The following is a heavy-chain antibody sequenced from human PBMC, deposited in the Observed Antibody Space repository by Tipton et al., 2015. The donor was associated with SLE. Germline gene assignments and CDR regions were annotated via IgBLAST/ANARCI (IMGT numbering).Heavy chain of an antibody. J-gene: IGHJ4*02. CDR2: IYYSGTT. CDR3: ARGTSIVVVPAALTD. V-gene: IGHV4-61*01. D-gene: IGHD2-2*01. Sequence: LRLSCIVSGGSINSSPYYWSWIRQPPGKGLEWIGYIYYSGTTNYSPSLRSRVTMSVDTSKNQCSLKLSSVTAADTAVYYCARGTSIVVVPAALTDWGQGTLVTVSS. CDR1: GGSINSSPYY.